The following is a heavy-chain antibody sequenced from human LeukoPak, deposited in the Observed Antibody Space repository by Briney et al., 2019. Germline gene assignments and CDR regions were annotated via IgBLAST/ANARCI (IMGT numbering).Heavy chain of an antibody. D-gene: IGHD2-21*02. V-gene: IGHV3-74*03. CDR3: ARGPRVTPDH. CDR2: INSDGSSL. Sequence: PGGSLRLSCEASGFTFTNFWMHWVRQTPGKGPVWVSYINSDGSSLKYADSVKGRFTISRDNSKNTVHLQMNDLRAEDRAVYFCARGPRVTPDHWGQGILVTVSS. J-gene: IGHJ4*02. CDR1: GFTFTNFW.